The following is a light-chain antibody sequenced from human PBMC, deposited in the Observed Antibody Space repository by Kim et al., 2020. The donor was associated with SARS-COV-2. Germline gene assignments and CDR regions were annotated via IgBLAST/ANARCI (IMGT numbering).Light chain of an antibody. CDR3: QQLNSYPRT. Sequence: SASVGDRVTITCRASQDIGRYLAWYQQKPGKAPNLLIYGASTLQSGVPSRFSGSGSGIDFTLTISSLQPEDFVTYYCQQLNSYPRTFGQGTKLEI. J-gene: IGKJ2*02. V-gene: IGKV1-9*01. CDR2: GAS. CDR1: QDIGRY.